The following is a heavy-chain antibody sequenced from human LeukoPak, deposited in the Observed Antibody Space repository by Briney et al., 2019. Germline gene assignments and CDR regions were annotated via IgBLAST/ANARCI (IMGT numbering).Heavy chain of an antibody. D-gene: IGHD6-19*01. Sequence: SETLSLTCAVYGGSFSGYYWSWIRQPPGKGLEWIGEINHSGSTNYNPSLKSRVTISVDTSKNQFSLKLSSVTAADTAVYYCARDSSGRPPNFDYWGQGTLVTVSS. CDR3: ARDSSGRPPNFDY. J-gene: IGHJ4*02. CDR2: INHSGST. V-gene: IGHV4-34*01. CDR1: GGSFSGYY.